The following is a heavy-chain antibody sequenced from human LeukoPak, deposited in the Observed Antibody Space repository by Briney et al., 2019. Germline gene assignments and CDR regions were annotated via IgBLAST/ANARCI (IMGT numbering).Heavy chain of an antibody. CDR3: ARDSYGYYYYHYIDV. Sequence: GGSLRLSCAASGFTFGSYWVTWVRQAPGKGLEWVANIKQDETEKYYVDSVKGRFTISRDNAKNSLYLQMNSLRAEDTAVYYCARDSYGYYYYHYIDVWDKGTTVTVSS. V-gene: IGHV3-7*01. D-gene: IGHD4-17*01. CDR1: GFTFGSYW. CDR2: IKQDETEK. J-gene: IGHJ6*03.